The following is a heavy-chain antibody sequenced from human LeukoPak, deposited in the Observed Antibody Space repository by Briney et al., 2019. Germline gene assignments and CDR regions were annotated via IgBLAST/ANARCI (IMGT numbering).Heavy chain of an antibody. CDR1: GFTFSHYN. V-gene: IGHV3-21*06. D-gene: IGHD2-15*01. J-gene: IGHJ4*02. Sequence: GGSLRLSWVASGFTFSHYNFNWVRQAPGEGLEWVSSIDNCATHLLYGDSGKGRFTISRDNAQNSMTLQMNSLRLEDTALYFCARSRVVAVIDQWGQGALVLVSS. CDR2: IDNCATHL. CDR3: ARSRVVAVIDQ.